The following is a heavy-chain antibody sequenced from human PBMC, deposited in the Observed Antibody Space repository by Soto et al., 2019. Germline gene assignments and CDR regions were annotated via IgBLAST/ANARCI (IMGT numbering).Heavy chain of an antibody. CDR1: GYTFTNYW. CDR3: AAPIFYYGMDV. Sequence: GESLKTSCRGSGYTFTNYWIGWVRQMPGKGLEWMGIIYPGDSDTKYNPSFQGQVTISADKSITTTYLRWTSLKASDTAIYYCAAPIFYYGMDVWGQGTTVTVSS. CDR2: IYPGDSDT. V-gene: IGHV5-51*01. D-gene: IGHD3-10*01. J-gene: IGHJ6*02.